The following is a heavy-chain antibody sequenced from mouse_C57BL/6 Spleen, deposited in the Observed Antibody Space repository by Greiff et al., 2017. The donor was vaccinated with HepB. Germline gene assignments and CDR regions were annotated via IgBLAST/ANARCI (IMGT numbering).Heavy chain of an antibody. V-gene: IGHV1-81*01. CDR1: GYTFTSYG. J-gene: IGHJ4*01. Sequence: QVQLQQSGAELARPGASVKLSCKASGYTFTSYGISWVKQRTGQGLEWIGEIYPRSGNTYYNEKFKGKATLTADKSSSTAYMELRSLTSEDSAVYLCARRDTRVGVYAMDYGGQGTSVTVSS. CDR3: ARRDTRVGVYAMDY. D-gene: IGHD1-1*01. CDR2: IYPRSGNT.